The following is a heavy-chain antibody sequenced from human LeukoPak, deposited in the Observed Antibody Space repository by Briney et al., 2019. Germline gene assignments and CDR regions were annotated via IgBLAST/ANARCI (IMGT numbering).Heavy chain of an antibody. Sequence: SETLSLTCTVSGGSISSYYWSWIRQPPGKGLEWIGYIYYSGSTNYNPSLKSRVTISVDTSKNQFSLNLNSVTAADTAVYYCARVGHCSSTACSYRYFDYWGQGTLVTVSS. CDR1: GGSISSYY. CDR2: IYYSGST. J-gene: IGHJ4*02. V-gene: IGHV4-59*08. D-gene: IGHD2-2*01. CDR3: ARVGHCSSTACSYRYFDY.